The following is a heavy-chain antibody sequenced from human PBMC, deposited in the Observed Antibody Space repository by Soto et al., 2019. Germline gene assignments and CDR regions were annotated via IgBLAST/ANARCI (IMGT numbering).Heavy chain of an antibody. J-gene: IGHJ4*02. Sequence: SETLSLTCTVSGGSISSYDWSWIRQPPGKGLEWIGYIYYSGSTNYNPPLKSRVTISVDTSKNQFSLKLSSVTAADTAVYYCARGGSSSYYGFDYWGQGSLVTVSS. D-gene: IGHD6-13*01. CDR1: GGSISSYD. CDR2: IYYSGST. V-gene: IGHV4-59*01. CDR3: ARGGSSSYYGFDY.